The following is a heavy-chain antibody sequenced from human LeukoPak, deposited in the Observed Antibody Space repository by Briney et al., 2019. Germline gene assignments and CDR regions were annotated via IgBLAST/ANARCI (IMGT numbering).Heavy chain of an antibody. J-gene: IGHJ4*02. V-gene: IGHV1-2*02. CDR2: INPNSGGT. Sequence: ASVKVSCKASGYTFTGYYMHWVRQAPGQGLEWMGWINPNSGGTNYAQKFQGRVTMTRDTSISTAYMELSRLRPDDTAVYYCASLSGYCSGGSCNDYWGQGTLVTVSS. D-gene: IGHD2-15*01. CDR3: ASLSGYCSGGSCNDY. CDR1: GYTFTGYY.